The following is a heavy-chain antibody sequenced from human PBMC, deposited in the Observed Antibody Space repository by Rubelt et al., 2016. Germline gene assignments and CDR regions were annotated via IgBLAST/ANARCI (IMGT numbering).Heavy chain of an antibody. CDR1: GFTFSSCS. Sequence: EVQLVESGGGLVQPGGSLRLSCAASGFTFSSCSMNWVRQAPGKGLEWISSMTSSGGSIYYADSVKGRFTISRDNGKSVLVLQLDSLRAEDTAVYYCARALRLENFDYWGQGTLVTVSS. CDR2: MTSSGGSI. J-gene: IGHJ4*02. V-gene: IGHV3-21*06. D-gene: IGHD5-24*01. CDR3: ARALRLENFDY.